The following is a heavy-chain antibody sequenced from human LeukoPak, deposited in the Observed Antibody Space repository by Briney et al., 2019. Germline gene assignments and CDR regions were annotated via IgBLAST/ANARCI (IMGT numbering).Heavy chain of an antibody. Sequence: PSETLSLTCAVSGGSISIINWWSWVRQPPGEGLEWIGEIYHSGSTNYNPSLKSRVTISVDKSKNQFSLNLSSVTAADTAVYYCARWSGVVGTARGWYFDLWGRGTLVTVSS. CDR1: GGSISIINW. D-gene: IGHD1-26*01. J-gene: IGHJ2*01. CDR3: ARWSGVVGTARGWYFDL. V-gene: IGHV4-4*02. CDR2: IYHSGST.